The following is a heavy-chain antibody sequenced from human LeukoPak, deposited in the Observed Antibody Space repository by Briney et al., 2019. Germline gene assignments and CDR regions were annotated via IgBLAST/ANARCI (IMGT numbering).Heavy chain of an antibody. Sequence: GGSLRLSCTASGFTFSGYAMSWVRQASGKGLEWVGFIRSKAYGGATEYAASVKGRFTISRDDSKSIAYLQMNSLKTEDTAVYYRTRKGGPTLDYWGQGTLVTVSS. V-gene: IGHV3-49*04. CDR3: TRKGGPTLDY. J-gene: IGHJ4*02. D-gene: IGHD3-16*01. CDR1: GFTFSGYA. CDR2: IRSKAYGGAT.